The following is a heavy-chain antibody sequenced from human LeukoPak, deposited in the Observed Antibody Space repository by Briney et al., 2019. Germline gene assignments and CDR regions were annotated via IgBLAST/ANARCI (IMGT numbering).Heavy chain of an antibody. J-gene: IGHJ6*02. V-gene: IGHV3-7*01. CDR3: AIARRGGGVGYYYGMDV. Sequence: GGSLRLSCAASGFTCSSYWMSWVRQAPGKGLEWVANIKQDGSEKYYVDSVKGRFTISRDNAKNSLYLQMNSLRAEDTAVYYCAIARRGGGVGYYYGMDVWGQGTTVTVSS. CDR2: IKQDGSEK. D-gene: IGHD2-8*02. CDR1: GFTCSSYW.